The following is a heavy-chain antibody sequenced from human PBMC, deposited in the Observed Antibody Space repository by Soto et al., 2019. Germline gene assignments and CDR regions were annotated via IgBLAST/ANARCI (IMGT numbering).Heavy chain of an antibody. CDR1: GFTFSSYA. D-gene: IGHD1-26*01. J-gene: IGHJ4*02. CDR3: AKPKWSYLLDY. Sequence: GGSLRLSCAASGFTFSSYAMSWVRQAPGKGREWVSAISGSGGSTYYADSVKGRFTISRDDSKNTLYLQMNSLRAEDTAVYYCAKPKWSYLLDYWGQGTLVTVSS. V-gene: IGHV3-23*01. CDR2: ISGSGGST.